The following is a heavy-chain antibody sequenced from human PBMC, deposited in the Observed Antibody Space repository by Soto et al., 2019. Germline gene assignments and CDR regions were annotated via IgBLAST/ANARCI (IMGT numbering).Heavy chain of an antibody. D-gene: IGHD5-18*01. J-gene: IGHJ4*02. Sequence: GGSLRLSCAASGFTFSSYAMSWVRQAPGKGLEWVSAISGSGGSTYYADSVKGRFTISRDNSKNTLYLQMNSLRAEDKAVYYCQKHRRATSMTDDHWGQGTLVTVSS. CDR2: ISGSGGST. CDR1: GFTFSSYA. CDR3: QKHRRATSMTDDH. V-gene: IGHV3-23*01.